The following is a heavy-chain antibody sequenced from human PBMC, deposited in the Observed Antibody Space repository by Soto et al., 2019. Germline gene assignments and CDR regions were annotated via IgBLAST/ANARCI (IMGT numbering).Heavy chain of an antibody. D-gene: IGHD4-17*01. J-gene: IGHJ4*02. CDR3: ARHLSRDYGYYFDY. CDR2: IYPGDSDT. V-gene: IGHV5-51*01. Sequence: GDSLQSCCGASGYAFMNYWIGWVRKMPGKGLEWVGIIYPGDSDTRYSPSFQGQVTISADKSVSTAYLHWRSLKASDTAVYYCARHLSRDYGYYFDYWGQGTLVTVSS. CDR1: GYAFMNYW.